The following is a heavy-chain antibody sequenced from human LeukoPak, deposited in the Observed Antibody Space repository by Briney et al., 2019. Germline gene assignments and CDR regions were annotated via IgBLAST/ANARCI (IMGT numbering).Heavy chain of an antibody. CDR2: IYPGDSDT. CDR3: ARRSYDFWSGPQDAFDI. D-gene: IGHD3-3*01. Sequence: GASLKISCKGSGSSFTSYWIGWVRQMPGKGLEWMGIIYPGDSDTRYSPSFQGQVTISADKSISTAYLQWSSLKASDTAMYYCARRSYDFWSGPQDAFDIWGQGTMVTVSS. V-gene: IGHV5-51*01. J-gene: IGHJ3*02. CDR1: GSSFTSYW.